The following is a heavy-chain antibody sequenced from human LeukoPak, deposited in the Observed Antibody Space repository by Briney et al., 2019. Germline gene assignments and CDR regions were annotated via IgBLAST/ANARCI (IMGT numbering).Heavy chain of an antibody. CDR2: IKQDGSEK. J-gene: IGHJ4*02. Sequence: GALRLSCAASGFTFSVYEMHWVRQAPGKGLEWVANIKQDGSEKYYVDSVKGRFTISRDNAKNSLYLQMNSLRAEDTAVYYCARDARLGSSDYWGQGTLVTVSS. V-gene: IGHV3-7*01. CDR1: GFTFSVYE. D-gene: IGHD3-22*01. CDR3: ARDARLGSSDY.